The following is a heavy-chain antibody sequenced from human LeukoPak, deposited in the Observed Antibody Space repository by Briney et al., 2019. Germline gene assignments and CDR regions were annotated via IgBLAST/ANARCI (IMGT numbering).Heavy chain of an antibody. CDR1: GGSISSYY. D-gene: IGHD6-13*01. Sequence: SETLSLTCTVSGGSISSYYWSWIRQPPGKGLECIGYIYYSGSTNYNPSLKSRVAISVDTSKNQFSLKLSSVTAADTAVYYCGSSWYSPYYYGMDVWGQGTTVTVSS. CDR2: IYYSGST. V-gene: IGHV4-59*01. CDR3: GSSWYSPYYYGMDV. J-gene: IGHJ6*02.